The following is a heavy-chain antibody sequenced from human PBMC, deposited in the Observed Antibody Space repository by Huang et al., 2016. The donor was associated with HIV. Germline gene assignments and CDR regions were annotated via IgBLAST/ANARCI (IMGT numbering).Heavy chain of an antibody. Sequence: QVQLVQSGAEVKKPGASVKVSCRTSGYIFTDYYIHWVRQAPGQGPEWMGRVNPKSGDTNQAKGGQGRLHMTTDTSTSAVDMERANLRSDDTAVYYCARAVVRGLIIRFDPWGQGTLVTVSS. J-gene: IGHJ5*02. V-gene: IGHV1-2*06. D-gene: IGHD3-10*01. CDR3: ARAVVRGLIIRFDP. CDR1: GYIFTDYY. CDR2: VNPKSGDT.